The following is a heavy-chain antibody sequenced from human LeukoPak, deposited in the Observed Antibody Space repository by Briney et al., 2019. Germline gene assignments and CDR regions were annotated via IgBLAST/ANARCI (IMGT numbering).Heavy chain of an antibody. CDR1: GFTFSSYW. J-gene: IGHJ4*02. Sequence: GGSLRLSCAASGFTFSSYWMSWVRQAPGKGLEWVANIKQDGSEKYYVDSVKGRYAISRDNAKNSLYLQMNSLRAEDTAVYYCARVGRDGYTSDYWGQGTLVTVSS. V-gene: IGHV3-7*01. CDR3: ARVGRDGYTSDY. CDR2: IKQDGSEK. D-gene: IGHD5-24*01.